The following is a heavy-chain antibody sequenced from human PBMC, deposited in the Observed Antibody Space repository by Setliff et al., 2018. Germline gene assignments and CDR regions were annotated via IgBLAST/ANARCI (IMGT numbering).Heavy chain of an antibody. J-gene: IGHJ4*02. CDR1: GGSFSGYY. CDR2: INHSGST. Sequence: SETLSLTCAVYGGSFSGYYWSWIRQPPGKGLEWIGEINHSGSTNYNPSLKSRVTISVDTSKNQFSLKLSSVTAADTAVYYCARHSSRPYWGQGTLVTVSS. V-gene: IGHV4-34*01. CDR3: ARHSSRPY.